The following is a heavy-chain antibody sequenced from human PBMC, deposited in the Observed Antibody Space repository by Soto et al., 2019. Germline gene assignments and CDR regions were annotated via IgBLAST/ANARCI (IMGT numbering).Heavy chain of an antibody. V-gene: IGHV1-2*04. D-gene: IGHD3-3*01. Sequence: PSVKVSCKASGYTFTGYYMHWVRQAPGQGLEWMGWINPNSGGTNYAQKFQGWVTMTRDTSISTAYMELSRLRSDDTAVYYCARTPIPYYDFWSGYYHYYGMDVWGQGTTVTVSS. CDR2: INPNSGGT. CDR3: ARTPIPYYDFWSGYYHYYGMDV. J-gene: IGHJ6*02. CDR1: GYTFTGYY.